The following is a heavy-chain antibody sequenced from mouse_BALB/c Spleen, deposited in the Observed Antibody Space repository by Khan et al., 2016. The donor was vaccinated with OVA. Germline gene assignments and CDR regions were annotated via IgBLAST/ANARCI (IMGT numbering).Heavy chain of an antibody. D-gene: IGHD1-3*01. J-gene: IGHJ2*01. CDR1: GFNIKDYY. V-gene: IGHV14-1*02. CDR2: IDPEHGKT. CDR3: RRYILLYFDY. Sequence: VQLQQPGTELVRPGALVRLSCTASGFNIKDYYIHWVKQRPDQGLEWIGWIDPEHGKTIYDPKFQGQASITADTSSNTVYPQLSSLTSEDTAVYYCRRYILLYFDYWGQGTTLTVSS.